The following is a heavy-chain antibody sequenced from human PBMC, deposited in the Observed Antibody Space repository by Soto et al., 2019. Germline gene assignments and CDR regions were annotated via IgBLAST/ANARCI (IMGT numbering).Heavy chain of an antibody. V-gene: IGHV4-4*07. Sequence: SETLSLTCTVSGGSISGYYWTWIRQADGKGLEWIGRIYHSGTTNYNPSLTSRVTMSVDTARNQFFLKLSSVTAADTAVYYCAKEVSSLSNRPLDYWGQGTPVTVSS. D-gene: IGHD2-2*01. J-gene: IGHJ4*02. CDR2: IYHSGTT. CDR3: AKEVSSLSNRPLDY. CDR1: GGSISGYY.